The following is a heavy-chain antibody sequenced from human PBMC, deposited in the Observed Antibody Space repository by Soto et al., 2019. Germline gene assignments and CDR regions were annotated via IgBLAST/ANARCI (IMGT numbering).Heavy chain of an antibody. Sequence: QVQLVQSGAEVKKPGASVKVSCKASGYTFTSYTLHWVRQAPGQRLEWMGWINTGNGNTKYSQKFQGRVTITRETSASTAYMELSSLRSEDTAVYYCARGDTMVRGVIIDYFDYWGQGTLVTVSS. V-gene: IGHV1-3*04. CDR2: INTGNGNT. D-gene: IGHD3-10*01. CDR3: ARGDTMVRGVIIDYFDY. CDR1: GYTFTSYT. J-gene: IGHJ4*02.